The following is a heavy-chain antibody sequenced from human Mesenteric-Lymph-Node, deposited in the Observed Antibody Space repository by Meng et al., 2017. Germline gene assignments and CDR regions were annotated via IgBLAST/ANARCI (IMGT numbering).Heavy chain of an antibody. J-gene: IGHJ4*02. Sequence: GGSLRLSCAASGFTFSSYGMHWVRRAPGKGLEWVAVIWYDGSNKYYADSVKGRFTISRDNSKNTLYLQMNSLRAEDTAVYYCARDSVPITVVRGVPYFDYWGQGTLVTVSS. CDR1: GFTFSSYG. CDR2: IWYDGSNK. V-gene: IGHV3-33*01. D-gene: IGHD3-10*01. CDR3: ARDSVPITVVRGVPYFDY.